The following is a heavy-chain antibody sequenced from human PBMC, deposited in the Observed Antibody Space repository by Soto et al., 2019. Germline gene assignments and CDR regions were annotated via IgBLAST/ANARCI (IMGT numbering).Heavy chain of an antibody. CDR3: ARGDSSGLDS. J-gene: IGHJ4*02. CDR1: GGTSSSFT. CDR2: IIPILGIA. D-gene: IGHD6-19*01. V-gene: IGHV1-69*02. Sequence: QVQLVQSGAEVKKPGSSVKVSCKASGGTSSSFTISWVRQAPGQGLEWMGRIIPILGIANYAQKFQGGVTITADTSTSTSYMEMSSLRSEDTAVYYCARGDSSGLDSWGQGALLTVSS.